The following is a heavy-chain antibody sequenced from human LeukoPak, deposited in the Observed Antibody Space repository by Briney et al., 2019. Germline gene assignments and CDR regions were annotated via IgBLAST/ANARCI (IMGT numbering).Heavy chain of an antibody. D-gene: IGHD4-17*01. CDR1: GYTLTELS. V-gene: IGHV1-24*01. CDR3: ATDLYGGPRYFDY. Sequence: ASVKASCKVSGYTLTELSMHWVRQAPGKGLEWMGGFDPEDGETIYAQKFQGRVTMTEDTSTDTAYMELSSLRSEDTAVYYCATDLYGGPRYFDYWGQGTLVTVSS. CDR2: FDPEDGET. J-gene: IGHJ4*02.